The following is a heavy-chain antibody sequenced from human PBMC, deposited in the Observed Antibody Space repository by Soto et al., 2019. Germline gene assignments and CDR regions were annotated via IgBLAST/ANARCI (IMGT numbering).Heavy chain of an antibody. Sequence: QVQLVESGGGVVQPGMSLRLSCGASRLTFSSYGMHWVRQAPGKGLEWVALISYDESKKYYADSVKGRFTISRDNSKKTLYLQIDSLRAEDRAVYSCATDRRRGSYVYAAFDMWGQGPMGTASA. CDR2: ISYDESKK. V-gene: IGHV3-30*03. J-gene: IGHJ3*02. CDR1: RLTFSSYG. D-gene: IGHD3-16*01. CDR3: ATDRRRGSYVYAAFDM.